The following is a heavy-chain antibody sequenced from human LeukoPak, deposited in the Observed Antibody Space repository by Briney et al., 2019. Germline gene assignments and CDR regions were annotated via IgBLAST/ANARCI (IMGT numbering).Heavy chain of an antibody. V-gene: IGHV4-4*07. CDR2: IYTSGSN. D-gene: IGHD5-18*01. J-gene: IGHJ3*02. CDR1: GGSISTYY. CDR3: ARHRGYGYGFDDFNI. Sequence: TSETLSLTCTVSGGSISTYYWSWIRQPAGKGLEWIGRIYTSGSNNYNPSLKSRLTMSIEPSKNQFSLKLSSVTAADTAVYYCARHRGYGYGFDDFNIWGQGTMVIVSS.